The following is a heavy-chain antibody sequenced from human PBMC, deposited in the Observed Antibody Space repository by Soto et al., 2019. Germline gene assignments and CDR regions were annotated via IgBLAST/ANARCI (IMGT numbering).Heavy chain of an antibody. Sequence: GGSLRLSCAASGFTFSSYAMSWVRQAPGKGLEWVSAISGSGGSTYYADSVKGRFTISRDNSKNSLYLQMNSLRDEDTAVYYCAPHVYCSGGSCHYDAFDIWGQGTMVTVSS. D-gene: IGHD2-15*01. CDR2: ISGSGGST. CDR3: APHVYCSGGSCHYDAFDI. CDR1: GFTFSSYA. V-gene: IGHV3-23*01. J-gene: IGHJ3*02.